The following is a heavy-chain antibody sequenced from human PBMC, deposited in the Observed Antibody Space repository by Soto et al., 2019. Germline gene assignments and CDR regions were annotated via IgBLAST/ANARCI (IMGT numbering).Heavy chain of an antibody. Sequence: QVQLVQSGAEVKKPGASVKVSCKASGYTFTSYGISWVRQAPGQGLEWMGWISAYNGNTNYAQKLQGRVTMTTDTSTITAYMELRSLRSDDTAVYYCARDPGGMRYCSGGSCYSSVWFDPWGQGTLVTVSS. CDR1: GYTFTSYG. V-gene: IGHV1-18*01. CDR2: ISAYNGNT. CDR3: ARDPGGMRYCSGGSCYSSVWFDP. J-gene: IGHJ5*02. D-gene: IGHD2-15*01.